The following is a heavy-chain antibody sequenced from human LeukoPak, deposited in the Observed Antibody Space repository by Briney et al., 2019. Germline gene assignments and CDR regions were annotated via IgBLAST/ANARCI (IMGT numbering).Heavy chain of an antibody. CDR2: ISSSGSTI. D-gene: IGHD6-19*01. CDR1: GFTFSDYY. CDR3: AREAAVADPNDAFDI. Sequence: GGSLRLSCAASGFTFSDYYMSWIRQAPGKGLEWVSYISSSGSTIYYADSVKGRFTISRDNAKNSLYLQMNSLRAEDTAVYYCAREAAVADPNDAFDIWGQGTMATVSS. J-gene: IGHJ3*02. V-gene: IGHV3-11*04.